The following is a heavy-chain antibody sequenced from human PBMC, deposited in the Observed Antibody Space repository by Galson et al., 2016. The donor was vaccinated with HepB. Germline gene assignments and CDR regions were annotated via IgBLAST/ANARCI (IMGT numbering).Heavy chain of an antibody. Sequence: SLRLSCAASGFTFRDYGMHWVRQAPGKGLEWVAFISYDGSKQYYADSVKGRFTMSRENSKNTLYLQMNSLRPEDTAMYYCAKEILDIVATTHPDYWGQGTLVTVSS. CDR1: GFTFRDYG. CDR2: ISYDGSKQ. D-gene: IGHD5-12*01. J-gene: IGHJ4*02. CDR3: AKEILDIVATTHPDY. V-gene: IGHV3-30*18.